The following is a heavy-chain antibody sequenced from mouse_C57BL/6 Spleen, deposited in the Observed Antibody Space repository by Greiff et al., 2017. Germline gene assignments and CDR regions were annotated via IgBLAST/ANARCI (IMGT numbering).Heavy chain of an antibody. CDR3: ASWEASYYGSSYGWFAY. CDR2: IHPNSGST. D-gene: IGHD1-1*01. V-gene: IGHV1-64*01. CDR1: GYTFTSYW. Sequence: QVQLQQPGAELVKPGASVKLSCKASGYTFTSYWMHWVKQRPGQGLEWIGMIHPNSGSTNYNEQFKSKATLTVDKSSSTAYMQLSSLTSEDSAVXYCASWEASYYGSSYGWFAYWGQGTLVTGAA. J-gene: IGHJ3*01.